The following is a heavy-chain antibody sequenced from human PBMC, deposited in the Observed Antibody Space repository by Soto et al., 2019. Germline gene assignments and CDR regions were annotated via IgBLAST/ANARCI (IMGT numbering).Heavy chain of an antibody. CDR3: AGYCSGGSCYWY. V-gene: IGHV4-59*11. J-gene: IGHJ4*02. Sequence: PSETLSLTCTVSGGSINNHYWSWIRQHPGKGLEWIGYIYYSGTTNYNPSLKSRVTISVDTSKNQFSLKLSSLTAADTAVYYCAGYCSGGSCYWYWGQGTLVTVSS. CDR1: GGSINNHY. CDR2: IYYSGTT. D-gene: IGHD2-15*01.